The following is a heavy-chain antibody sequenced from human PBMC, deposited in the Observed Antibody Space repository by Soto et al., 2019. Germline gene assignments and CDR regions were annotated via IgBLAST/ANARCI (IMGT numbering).Heavy chain of an antibody. Sequence: QVQLVESGGGVVQPGRSLRLSCAASGFTCSSYGMHWVRQAPGKGLEWVAVIWYDGSNKYYADSVKGRFTISRDNSKNTLYLQMNSLRAEDTAVYHCARVTGGSWWFDPRGQGTLVTVSS. J-gene: IGHJ5*02. CDR2: IWYDGSNK. D-gene: IGHD1-26*01. V-gene: IGHV3-33*01. CDR1: GFTCSSYG. CDR3: ARVTGGSWWFDP.